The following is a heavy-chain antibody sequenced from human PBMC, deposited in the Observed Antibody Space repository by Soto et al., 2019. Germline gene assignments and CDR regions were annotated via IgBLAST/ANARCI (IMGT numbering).Heavy chain of an antibody. Sequence: QVQLVQSGAEVKKPGSSVKVSCKVSGGTFSNYAIDWVRLAPGHGLEWMGGIVPIFGTTYYTQKFQGRATIIADASTTTACLEMSSLRSEDTAIYYCARVEAVAGLYNYHGLDVWGQGTAVTVSS. CDR3: ARVEAVAGLYNYHGLDV. J-gene: IGHJ6*02. D-gene: IGHD6-19*01. V-gene: IGHV1-69*12. CDR2: IVPIFGTT. CDR1: GGTFSNYA.